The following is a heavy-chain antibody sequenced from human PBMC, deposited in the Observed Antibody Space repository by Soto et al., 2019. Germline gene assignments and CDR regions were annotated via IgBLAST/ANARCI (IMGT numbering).Heavy chain of an antibody. D-gene: IGHD6-25*01. CDR3: ARAFTRAAFDY. CDR1: GGSFSGYY. CDR2: INHSGST. V-gene: IGHV4-34*01. Sequence: PSETLSLTCAVYGGSFSGYYWSWIRQPPGKGLEWIGEINHSGSTNYNPSLKSRVTISVDTSKNQFSLKLSSVTAADTAVYYCARAFTRAAFDYWGQGTLVTVSS. J-gene: IGHJ4*02.